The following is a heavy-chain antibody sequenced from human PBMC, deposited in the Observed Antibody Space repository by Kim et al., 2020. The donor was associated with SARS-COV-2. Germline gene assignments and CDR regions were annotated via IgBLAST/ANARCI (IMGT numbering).Heavy chain of an antibody. D-gene: IGHD3-22*01. CDR2: ISWNSGSI. Sequence: GGSLRLSCAASGFTFDDYAMHWVRQAPGKGLEWVSGISWNSGSIGYADSVKGRFTISRDNAKNSLYLQMNSLRAEDTALYYCAKDSVVSPGGPFDYWGQGTLVTVSS. J-gene: IGHJ4*02. CDR1: GFTFDDYA. V-gene: IGHV3-9*01. CDR3: AKDSVVSPGGPFDY.